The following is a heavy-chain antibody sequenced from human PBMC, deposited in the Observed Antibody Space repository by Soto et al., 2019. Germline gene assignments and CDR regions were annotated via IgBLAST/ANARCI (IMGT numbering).Heavy chain of an antibody. V-gene: IGHV3-30*18. Sequence: QVQLVESGGGVVQPGRSLRLSCAASGFTFSSNGMHWVRQAPGKGLEWVAVMSNDGSHTSYADSAKGRFTISRDNSKNTLYRQMNSLRAEDSGIYYCTKGCSSSSNCYIIDYWGQGALVTVSS. CDR2: MSNDGSHT. CDR3: TKGCSSSSNCYIIDY. J-gene: IGHJ4*02. D-gene: IGHD2-15*01. CDR1: GFTFSSNG.